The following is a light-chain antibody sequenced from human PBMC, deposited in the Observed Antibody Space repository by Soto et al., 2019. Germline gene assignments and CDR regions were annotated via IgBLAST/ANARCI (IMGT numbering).Light chain of an antibody. Sequence: DIQLTQSPSFLSASVGDRVTMTCRASQGISSYLAWYPQKPGKAPKLLIYAASTLQSGVPSRFSGSGSVTEFALTISSLQPEDFAAYNCQQLNSYPRVFTVGPGTKGYIK. V-gene: IGKV1-9*01. CDR1: QGISSY. CDR2: AAS. J-gene: IGKJ3*01. CDR3: QQLNSYPRVFT.